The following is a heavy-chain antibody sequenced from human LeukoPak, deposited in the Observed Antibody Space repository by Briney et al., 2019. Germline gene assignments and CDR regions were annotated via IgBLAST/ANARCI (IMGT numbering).Heavy chain of an antibody. J-gene: IGHJ4*02. CDR3: ARGTLAAAGPIGGDLDY. CDR1: GGSISSYY. D-gene: IGHD6-13*01. V-gene: IGHV4-4*07. CDR2: IYTAGIT. Sequence: SETLSLTCTVSGGSISSYYWSWIRQPAGKGLEWIGRIYTAGITKYNPSLKSRVTMSVDTSKNQFSLRLSSVTAADTAVYYCARGTLAAAGPIGGDLDYWGQGTLVTVSS.